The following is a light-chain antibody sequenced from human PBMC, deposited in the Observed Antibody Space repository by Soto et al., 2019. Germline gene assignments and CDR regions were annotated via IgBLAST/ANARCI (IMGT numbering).Light chain of an antibody. V-gene: IGLV1-51*01. Sequence: QSVLTQPPSVSAAPGQKVTISCSGSSSNIGNNYVSWYQQLPGTAPKLLIYDSNTRPSGIPDRFSGSKSGTSATLGITGLQTGDDADYYCGTWDNSLSAVVFGGGTKLTVL. CDR3: GTWDNSLSAVV. CDR2: DSN. CDR1: SSNIGNNY. J-gene: IGLJ2*01.